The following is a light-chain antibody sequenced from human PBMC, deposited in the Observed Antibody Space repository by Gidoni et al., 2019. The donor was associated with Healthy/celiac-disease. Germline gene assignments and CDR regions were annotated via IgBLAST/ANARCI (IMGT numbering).Light chain of an antibody. CDR1: QSISSY. CDR2: AAS. CDR3: QQSYSTLMYT. V-gene: IGKV1-39*01. J-gene: IGKJ2*01. Sequence: DIQMTQSPSSLSASVGDRVTITCRASQSISSYLNWYQQKPGKAPKLLTYAASSLQSGVPSRFSGSGSGTDFTLTISSLQPEDFATYYCQQSYSTLMYTFGQXTKLEIK.